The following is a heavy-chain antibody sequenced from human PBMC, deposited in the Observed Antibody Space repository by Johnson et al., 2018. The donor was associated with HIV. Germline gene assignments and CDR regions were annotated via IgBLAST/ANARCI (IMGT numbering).Heavy chain of an antibody. CDR3: ARDMVGATFDDAFDI. Sequence: QVQLVESGGGVVQPGRSLRLSCAASGFTFSSYGMHWVRQAPGKGLEWVAVISYDGSNKYYADSVKARFTISRDNSKNTLYLQMNSLRAEDTAVYYCARDMVGATFDDAFDIWGQGTMVTVSS. J-gene: IGHJ3*02. CDR1: GFTFSSYG. CDR2: ISYDGSNK. D-gene: IGHD1-26*01. V-gene: IGHV3-30*03.